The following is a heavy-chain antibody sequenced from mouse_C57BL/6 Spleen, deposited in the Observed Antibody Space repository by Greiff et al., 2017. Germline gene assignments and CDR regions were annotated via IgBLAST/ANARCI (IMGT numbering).Heavy chain of an antibody. Sequence: EVQLQQSGPELVKPGASVKISCKASGYSFTDYNMNWLKQSNGKSLEWIGVINPNYGTTSYNQKFKGKATLTVDQSSSTAYMQLNSLTSEDSAVYYCAREDYYSNHYAMDYWGQGTSVTVSS. CDR1: GYSFTDYN. J-gene: IGHJ4*01. CDR2: INPNYGTT. CDR3: AREDYYSNHYAMDY. D-gene: IGHD2-5*01. V-gene: IGHV1-39*01.